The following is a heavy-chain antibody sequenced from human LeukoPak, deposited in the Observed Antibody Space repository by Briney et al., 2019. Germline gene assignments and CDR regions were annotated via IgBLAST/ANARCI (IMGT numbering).Heavy chain of an antibody. J-gene: IGHJ4*02. CDR1: GGTFSSYA. V-gene: IGHV1-69*13. Sequence: ASVKVSCKASGGTFSSYAISWVRQAPGQGLEWMGGIIPIFGTANYAQKFQGRVTITADESTSTAYMELSSLRSDDTAVYYCARDHYDSSGFDYWGQGTLVTVSS. CDR2: IIPIFGTA. D-gene: IGHD3-22*01. CDR3: ARDHYDSSGFDY.